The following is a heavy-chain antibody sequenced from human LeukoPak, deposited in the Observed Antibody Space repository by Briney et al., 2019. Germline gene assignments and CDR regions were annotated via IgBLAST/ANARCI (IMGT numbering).Heavy chain of an antibody. V-gene: IGHV3-48*01. Sequence: PGGSLRLSCAASGFMFSSYGMNWVRQAPGRRLEWVSYISPSSDSIYYADSLKGRFTISRDNAEHSLYLQMNSLRVEDTAVYYCARAMRSGYDYWGQGTLVTVSS. CDR3: ARAMRSGYDY. CDR1: GFMFSSYG. CDR2: ISPSSDSI. J-gene: IGHJ4*02. D-gene: IGHD5-12*01.